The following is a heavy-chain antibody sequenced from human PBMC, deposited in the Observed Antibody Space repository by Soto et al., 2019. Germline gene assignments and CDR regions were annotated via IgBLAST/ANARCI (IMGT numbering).Heavy chain of an antibody. V-gene: IGHV2-5*01. CDR2: IYWNDDK. Sequence: SGPTLVKPTQTLTLTCTFSGFSLSTNGVGVGWIRQPPGKALEWLALIYWNDDKRYSPSLKSRLTITKDTSKNQVVLTMTNMDPVDTATYYCAHKSTYSYGSYYFDYWGQGTLVTVSS. J-gene: IGHJ4*02. CDR3: AHKSTYSYGSYYFDY. D-gene: IGHD5-18*01. CDR1: GFSLSTNGVG.